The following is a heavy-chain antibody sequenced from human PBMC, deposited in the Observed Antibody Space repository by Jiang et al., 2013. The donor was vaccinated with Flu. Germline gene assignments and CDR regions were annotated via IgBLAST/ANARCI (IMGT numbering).Heavy chain of an antibody. CDR1: GGSISSTTYY. V-gene: IGHV4-39*01. J-gene: IGHJ5*01. CDR2: SIIWDH. CDR3: ARHGTSPRRWFDS. Sequence: LTCTVSGGSISSTTYYWGWIRQPPGRGWSGLGLSIIWDHLLQPSLKSRVTISVDTSENQFSLKLGSVTAADTAVYYCARHGTSPRRWFDSWGQGTLVTVSS.